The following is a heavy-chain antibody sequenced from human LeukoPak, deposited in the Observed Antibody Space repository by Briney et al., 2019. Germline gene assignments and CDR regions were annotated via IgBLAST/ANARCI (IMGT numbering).Heavy chain of an antibody. Sequence: SETLSLTCTVSGGSISSSSYYWGWIRQPPGKGLEWTGSIYYSGSTYYNPSLKSRVTISVDTSKNQFSLKLSSVTAADTAVYYYARALAAAGTSAGWFDPWGQGTLVTVSS. V-gene: IGHV4-39*07. CDR3: ARALAAAGTSAGWFDP. J-gene: IGHJ5*02. D-gene: IGHD6-13*01. CDR1: GGSISSSSYY. CDR2: IYYSGST.